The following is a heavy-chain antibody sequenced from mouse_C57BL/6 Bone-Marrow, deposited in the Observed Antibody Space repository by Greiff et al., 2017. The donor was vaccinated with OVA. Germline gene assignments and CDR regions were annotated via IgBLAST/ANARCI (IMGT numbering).Heavy chain of an antibody. D-gene: IGHD2-2*01. V-gene: IGHV5-17*01. CDR2: ISSGSSTI. J-gene: IGHJ4*01. CDR1: GFTFSDYG. CDR3: AQKGGLRAMDY. Sequence: EVHLVESGGGLVKPGGSLKLSCAASGFTFSDYGMHWVRQAPEKGLEWVAYISSGSSTIYYADTVKGRFTISRDNAKNTLFLQMTSLRSEDTAMYYCAQKGGLRAMDYWGQGTSVTVSS.